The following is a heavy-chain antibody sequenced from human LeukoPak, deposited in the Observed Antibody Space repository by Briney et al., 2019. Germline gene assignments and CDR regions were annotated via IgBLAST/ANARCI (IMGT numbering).Heavy chain of an antibody. CDR2: IYHSGST. CDR3: ATHGSYSDSTFDY. V-gene: IGHV4-38-2*02. CDR1: GYSISSDYY. D-gene: IGHD1-26*01. J-gene: IGHJ4*02. Sequence: PSKTLSLTCTVSGYSISSDYYWGWIRQPTRKGLEWIGSIYHSGSTYYNPSLKSRVTISVDTSKNQFSLKLNSVTAADTAVYFCATHGSYSDSTFDYWGQGTLVTVSS.